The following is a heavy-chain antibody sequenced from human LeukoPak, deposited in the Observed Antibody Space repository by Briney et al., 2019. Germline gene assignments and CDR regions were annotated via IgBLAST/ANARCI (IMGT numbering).Heavy chain of an antibody. V-gene: IGHV3-30*03. J-gene: IGHJ3*02. D-gene: IGHD4-17*01. CDR1: GFTFSSYG. CDR3: ATLYGDDAFDI. Sequence: PGGSLRLSCAASGFTFSSYGMHWVRQAPGKGLERVAVISYDGSNKYYADSVKGRFTISRDNSKNTLYLQMNSLRAEDTAVYYCATLYGDDAFDIWGQGTMVTVSS. CDR2: ISYDGSNK.